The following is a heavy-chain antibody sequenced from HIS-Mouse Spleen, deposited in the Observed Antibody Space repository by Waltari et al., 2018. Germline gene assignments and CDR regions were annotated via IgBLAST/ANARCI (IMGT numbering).Heavy chain of an antibody. Sequence: QVQLVASGEGVVQPGRSLRLSCAASGFPFSSYGMHWVRQAPGKGLEWGAVISYDGSNKYYADSVKGRFTSSRDNSKNTLYLQMNSLRAEDTAVYYCAKDKHHAFDYWGQGTLVTVSS. CDR3: AKDKHHAFDY. J-gene: IGHJ4*02. CDR1: GFPFSSYG. V-gene: IGHV3-30*18. CDR2: ISYDGSNK.